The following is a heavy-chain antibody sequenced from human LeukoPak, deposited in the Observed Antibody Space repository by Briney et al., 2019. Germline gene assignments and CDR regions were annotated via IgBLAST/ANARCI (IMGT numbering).Heavy chain of an antibody. CDR1: RFTFSDYY. D-gene: IGHD2-15*01. CDR3: ARLTPGYSSAYDY. CDR2: ISSSGNTI. Sequence: GGSRRLSCTASRFTFSDYYMSWIRQAPGKGLEWVSYISSSGNTIYYADSVRGRFTISRDNAKISLYLQMNSLRAEDTAVYYCARLTPGYSSAYDYWGQGTLVTVSS. J-gene: IGHJ4*02. V-gene: IGHV3-11*01.